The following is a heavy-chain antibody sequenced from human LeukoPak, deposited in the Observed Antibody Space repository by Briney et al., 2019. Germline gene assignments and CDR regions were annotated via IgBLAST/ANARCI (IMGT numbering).Heavy chain of an antibody. Sequence: GGSLRLSCAASGFTFSSYEMNWVRQAPGKGLEWVSYISGSGTTIYYADSVKGGFTISRDNAKNSLFLQMNSLRAEETAVYYCARDRSTVTTWIDYWGQGTLVTVSS. CDR3: ARDRSTVTTWIDY. V-gene: IGHV3-48*03. CDR2: ISGSGTTI. CDR1: GFTFSSYE. J-gene: IGHJ4*02. D-gene: IGHD4-17*01.